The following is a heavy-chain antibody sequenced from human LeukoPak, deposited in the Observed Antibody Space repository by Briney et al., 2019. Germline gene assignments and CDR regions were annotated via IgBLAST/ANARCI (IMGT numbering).Heavy chain of an antibody. J-gene: IGHJ4*02. CDR1: EFTFSSYG. V-gene: IGHV3-23*01. CDR3: AKRLGVVIDY. D-gene: IGHD3-3*01. Sequence: GGSLRLSCAASEFTFSSYGMSWVRQAPGKGLEWVSAISGSGGSTYYAESVKGRFTISRDNSKNTLYLQMNSLRAEDTAVYYCAKRLGVVIDYWGQGTLVTVSS. CDR2: ISGSGGST.